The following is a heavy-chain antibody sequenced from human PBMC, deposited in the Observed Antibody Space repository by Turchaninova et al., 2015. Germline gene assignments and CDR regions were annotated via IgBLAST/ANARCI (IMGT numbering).Heavy chain of an antibody. V-gene: IGHV4-34*01. CDR3: ARGGAAAGMTPHVDY. Sequence: QVQLQQXGXGLXXPSETXYLPXXVYGGSFSCYYWSWIRQPQGEGMEWIGEINHRGSTTYNPSLKSRVTISVDTSKNQFSLKLTSVTAADTAVYYCARGGAAAGMTPHVDYWGQGTLVTVSS. D-gene: IGHD6-13*01. J-gene: IGHJ4*02. CDR1: GGSFSCYY. CDR2: INHRGST.